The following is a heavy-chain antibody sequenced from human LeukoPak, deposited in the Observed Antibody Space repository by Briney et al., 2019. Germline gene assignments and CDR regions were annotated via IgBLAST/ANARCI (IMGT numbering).Heavy chain of an antibody. V-gene: IGHV1-46*01. D-gene: IGHD5-24*01. CDR1: GYTFTSYY. CDR2: INPSGGST. CDR3: ARVYRMASYFDY. J-gene: IGHJ4*02. Sequence: GASVKVSCKASGYTFTSYYMHWVRQAPGQGLEWMGIINPSGGSTSYAQKFQGRVTMTRDMSTSTVYMELSSLRSEDTAVHYCARVYRMASYFDYWGQGTLVTVSS.